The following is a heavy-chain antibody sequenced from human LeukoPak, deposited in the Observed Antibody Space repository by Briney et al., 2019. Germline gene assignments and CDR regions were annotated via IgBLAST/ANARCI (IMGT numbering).Heavy chain of an antibody. CDR2: IYTSGST. CDR3: ARDGYDFLNGYPPPLDV. CDR1: GGSISSGSYY. D-gene: IGHD3-3*01. Sequence: SETLSLTCTVSGGSISSGSYYWSWIRQPAGKGLEWIGRIYTSGSTNYNPSLKSRVTISVDTSKNQFSLKLSSVTAADTAVYYCARDGYDFLNGYPPPLDVWGKGTTVTVSS. V-gene: IGHV4-61*02. J-gene: IGHJ6*04.